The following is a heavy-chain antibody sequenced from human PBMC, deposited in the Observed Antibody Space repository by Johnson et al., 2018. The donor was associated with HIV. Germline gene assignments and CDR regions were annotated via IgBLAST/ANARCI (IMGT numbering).Heavy chain of an antibody. J-gene: IGHJ3*02. CDR1: GFTFSSYA. D-gene: IGHD3-22*01. CDR3: AKDLSDSSGYHDAFDI. V-gene: IGHV3-23*04. Sequence: VQLVESGGGLVQPGGSLRLSCAASGFTFSSYAMDWVRQTPGKGLAWVSAVSAGGDNTYYADSVKGRFTISRDNSKNTLYLQMNSLRAEDTAVYYCAKDLSDSSGYHDAFDIWGQGTMVTVSS. CDR2: VSAGGDNT.